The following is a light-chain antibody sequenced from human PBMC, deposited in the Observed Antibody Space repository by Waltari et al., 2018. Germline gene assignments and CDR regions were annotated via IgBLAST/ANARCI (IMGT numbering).Light chain of an antibody. Sequence: DIQMTQSPSSVSAPVGDKVTFTWRASQGITKWLAWYQQKPGRAPKLLISGASTLHSGVSPRFSGSGSGTEFTLTISDLQPEDVAIYYCQQANSFPITFGPGTRVDLK. CDR3: QQANSFPIT. V-gene: IGKV1-12*01. CDR2: GAS. J-gene: IGKJ3*01. CDR1: QGITKW.